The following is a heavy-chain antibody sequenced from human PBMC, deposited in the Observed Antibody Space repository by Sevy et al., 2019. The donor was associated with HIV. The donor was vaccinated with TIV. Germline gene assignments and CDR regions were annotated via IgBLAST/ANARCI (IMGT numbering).Heavy chain of an antibody. V-gene: IGHV4-59*02. CDR1: GVSVSPYY. CDR3: ARVGPNQQQLDYFDH. D-gene: IGHD1-1*01. CDR2: SGST. J-gene: IGHJ4*02. Sequence: SETLSLTCTVSGVSVSPYYWAWIRQPPGKGLECVAFSGSTNYNPSLKSRATTSVDTSKNQFSLKLSSVTAADTAIYYCARVGPNQQQLDYFDHWGQGTLVTVSS.